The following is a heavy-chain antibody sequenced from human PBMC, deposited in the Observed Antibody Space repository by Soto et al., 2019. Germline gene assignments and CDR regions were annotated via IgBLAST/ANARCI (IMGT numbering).Heavy chain of an antibody. CDR2: INPSGGSA. J-gene: IGHJ6*03. D-gene: IGHD5-12*01. V-gene: IGHV1-46*03. Sequence: ASVKVSCKASGYTFTSYYMHWVRQAPGQGLEWMGIINPSGGSASYAQKFQGRVTMTRDTSTSTVYMELSSLRSEDTAVYYCARDHEYSGYDSSYYYYYYYKDVWGKGTTVTVSS. CDR3: ARDHEYSGYDSSYYYYYYYKDV. CDR1: GYTFTSYY.